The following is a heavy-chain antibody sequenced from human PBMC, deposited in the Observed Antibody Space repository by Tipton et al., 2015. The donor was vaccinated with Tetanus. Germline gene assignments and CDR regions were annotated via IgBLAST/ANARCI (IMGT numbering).Heavy chain of an antibody. J-gene: IGHJ4*02. Sequence: GLVKPSETLSLTCTVSGASLRGGDYHWSWIRQPPGKGLEWLAYISGSGATNSNSYLKSRITMTRDTSRNQFSLTLTSVTAADTAVYFCARIYDYWSGDFDFWGQGALVTVSP. CDR2: ISGSGAT. CDR3: ARIYDYWSGDFDF. D-gene: IGHD3-3*01. V-gene: IGHV4-61*08. CDR1: GASLRGGDYH.